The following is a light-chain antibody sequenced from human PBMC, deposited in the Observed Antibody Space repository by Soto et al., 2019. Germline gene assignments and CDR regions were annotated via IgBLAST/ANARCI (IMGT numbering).Light chain of an antibody. Sequence: DIQVTQSPSSLSASVGDRVTITCRASQNIDTFLNWYQQEAGKAPKLLIYSASSLQTGVPSRFSGSGSGTVFTLTISSLQPEDFATYYCQQSYSTPSWTFGQGTKVDI. CDR1: QNIDTF. V-gene: IGKV1-39*01. CDR3: QQSYSTPSWT. CDR2: SAS. J-gene: IGKJ1*01.